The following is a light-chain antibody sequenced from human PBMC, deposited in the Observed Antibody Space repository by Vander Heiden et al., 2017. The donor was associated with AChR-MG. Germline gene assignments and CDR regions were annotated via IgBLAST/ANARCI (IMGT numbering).Light chain of an antibody. CDR3: QSYDSSLSGPYV. J-gene: IGLJ1*01. V-gene: IGLV1-40*01. Sequence: QSVLTQPPSVSGAPGQRVTISCTGSSSNIGAGYDVHWYQQLPGTAPNLLIYANSNRPSGVPDRFSGSKSGTSASLAITGLQAEDEADYYCQSYDSSLSGPYVFGTGTKVTVL. CDR1: SSNIGAGYD. CDR2: ANS.